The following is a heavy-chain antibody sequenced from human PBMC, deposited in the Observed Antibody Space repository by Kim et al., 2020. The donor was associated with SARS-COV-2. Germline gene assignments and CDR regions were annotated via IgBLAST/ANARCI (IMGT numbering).Heavy chain of an antibody. CDR1: GGSLSSAY. CDR3: ARGAGWYGA. Sequence: SETLSLTCSVSGGSLSSAYWSWLRQPPGQGLEWIAYIYNSEKTNYNPSLKSRVTISIDASKNQFSLKLTSVTAADTAAYYCARGAGWYGAWGQGILVTVS. D-gene: IGHD6-19*01. J-gene: IGHJ5*02. CDR2: IYNSEKT. V-gene: IGHV4-59*01.